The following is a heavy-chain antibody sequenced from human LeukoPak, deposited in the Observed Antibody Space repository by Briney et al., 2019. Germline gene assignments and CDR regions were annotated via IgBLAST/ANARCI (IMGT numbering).Heavy chain of an antibody. D-gene: IGHD6-13*01. V-gene: IGHV3-9*01. J-gene: IGHJ4*02. CDR2: ISWNSGSI. CDR3: AKGPSSWHYDY. CDR1: GFTFDDYA. Sequence: GGSLRLSCAASGFTFDDYAMHWVRQAPGKGLEWVSGISWNSGSIGYADSVKGRFTISRDNAKNSLYLQMNSLRAEDTALYYCAKGPSSWHYDYWGRGTLVTVSS.